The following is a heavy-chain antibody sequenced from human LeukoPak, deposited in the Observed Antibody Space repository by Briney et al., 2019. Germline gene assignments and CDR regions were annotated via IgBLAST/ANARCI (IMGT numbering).Heavy chain of an antibody. Sequence: GGSLRLSCAASGFTVSSNYMSCVRQAPGKGLEWVSVIYSGGSTYYADSVKGRFTISRDNSKNTLYLQMNSLRAEDTAVYYCARGGDSSSWSFPFDYWGQGTLVTVSS. V-gene: IGHV3-53*01. D-gene: IGHD6-13*01. CDR2: IYSGGST. CDR3: ARGGDSSSWSFPFDY. J-gene: IGHJ4*02. CDR1: GFTVSSNY.